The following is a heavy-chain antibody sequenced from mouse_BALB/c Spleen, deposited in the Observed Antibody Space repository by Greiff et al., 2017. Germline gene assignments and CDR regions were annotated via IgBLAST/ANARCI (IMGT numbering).Heavy chain of an antibody. CDR3: ARSGYDGYSFAY. Sequence: QVQLQQSGAELVRPGTSVKVSCKASGYAFTNYLIEWVKQRPGQGLEWIGVINPGSGGTNYNEKFKGKATLTADKSSSTAYMQLSSLTSDDSAVYFCARSGYDGYSFAYWGQGTLVTVSA. CDR2: INPGSGGT. J-gene: IGHJ3*01. D-gene: IGHD2-3*01. CDR1: GYAFTNYL. V-gene: IGHV1-54*01.